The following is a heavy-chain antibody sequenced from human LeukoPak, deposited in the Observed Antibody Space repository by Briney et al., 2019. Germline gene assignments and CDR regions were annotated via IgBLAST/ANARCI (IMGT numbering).Heavy chain of an antibody. V-gene: IGHV3-30*02. Sequence: GSLRLSCAASGFTFSVYGMHWVRQAPGKGLEWVAFIRSDGNYKYYADSVKGRFTISRDNSKNTLYLQMNSLRPEDTAVYYCAKGEGWQQPYYYYMDFWGKGTAVTISS. D-gene: IGHD6-13*01. CDR1: GFTFSVYG. CDR2: IRSDGNYK. CDR3: AKGEGWQQPYYYYMDF. J-gene: IGHJ6*03.